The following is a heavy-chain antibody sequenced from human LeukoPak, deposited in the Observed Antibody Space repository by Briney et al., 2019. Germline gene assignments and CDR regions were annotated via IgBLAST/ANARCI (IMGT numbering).Heavy chain of an antibody. CDR3: ARTYHYDSSGYYALDV. CDR1: GGSFSGYY. Sequence: SETLSLTCAVYGGSFSGYYCSWIRQPPGKGLEWIGEINHSGSTNYNPSLKSRVTISVDTSKNQFSLKPSSVTAADTAVYYCARTYHYDSSGYYALDVWGQGTTVTVSS. V-gene: IGHV4-34*01. D-gene: IGHD3-22*01. CDR2: INHSGST. J-gene: IGHJ6*02.